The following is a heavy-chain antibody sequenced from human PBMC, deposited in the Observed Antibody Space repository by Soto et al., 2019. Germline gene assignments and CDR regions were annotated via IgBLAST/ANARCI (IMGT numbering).Heavy chain of an antibody. Sequence: GGSLRLSCAASGFTFNNYGMHWVRQAPGKGLEWVAVISFDGRNKYYADSVKGRFSISRDSSKNTLYLQMNSLRPEDTAVYYCAKDWGLTISREYFFDSWGQGALVTVSS. CDR1: GFTFNNYG. J-gene: IGHJ4*02. D-gene: IGHD3-16*01. CDR3: AKDWGLTISREYFFDS. V-gene: IGHV3-30*18. CDR2: ISFDGRNK.